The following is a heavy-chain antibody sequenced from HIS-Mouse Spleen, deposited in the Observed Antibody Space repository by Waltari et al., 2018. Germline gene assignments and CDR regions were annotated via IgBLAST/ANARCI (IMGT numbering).Heavy chain of an antibody. CDR1: GGSISSSSYY. Sequence: QLQLQESGPGLVKPSETLSLTCTVSGGSISSSSYYWGWIRQPPGEGLEGVGSLYYSGSNYYNPSLEGRVTISVDTAKNQFSLKLSSLTAADTAVYYCAREIPYSSSWYDWYFDLWGRGTLVTVSS. V-gene: IGHV4-39*07. CDR2: LYYSGSN. D-gene: IGHD6-13*01. J-gene: IGHJ2*01. CDR3: AREIPYSSSWYDWYFDL.